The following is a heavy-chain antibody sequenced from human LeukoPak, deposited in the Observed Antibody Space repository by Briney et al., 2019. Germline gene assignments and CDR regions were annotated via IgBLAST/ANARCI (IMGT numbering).Heavy chain of an antibody. Sequence: LRLSCAASGFTFSSYSMNWIRQPPGKGLEWIGYIYHGGSTYYNPSLKSRVTISVDRSKNQFSLKLSSVTAADTAVYYCARDRGGYPYYFDYWGQGTLVTVSS. D-gene: IGHD3-22*01. CDR1: GFTFSSYS. J-gene: IGHJ4*02. CDR3: ARDRGGYPYYFDY. CDR2: IYHGGST. V-gene: IGHV4-30-2*01.